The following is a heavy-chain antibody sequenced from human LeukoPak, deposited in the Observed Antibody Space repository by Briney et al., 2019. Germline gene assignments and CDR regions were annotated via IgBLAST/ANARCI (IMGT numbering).Heavy chain of an antibody. V-gene: IGHV3-23*01. J-gene: IGHJ6*03. CDR3: AKAVYYYYIDV. CDR2: TSGSGGST. CDR1: GFTFSSYT. Sequence: GGSLRLSCAASGFTFSSYTMSWVRQAPGKGLEWVSGTSGSGGSTYYADSVKGRFTISRDNSKNTLYAQMHSLRAEDTALDYCAKAVYYYYIDVWGKGTTVTVSS.